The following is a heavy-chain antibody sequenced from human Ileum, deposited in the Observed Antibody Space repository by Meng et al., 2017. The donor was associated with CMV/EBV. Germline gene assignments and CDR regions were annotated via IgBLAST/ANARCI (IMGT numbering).Heavy chain of an antibody. J-gene: IGHJ3*01. V-gene: IGHV3-74*01. Sequence: GESLKISCAASGFTFSRFWMHWVRQAPGKGLVWVSRMNRDGSSTTYADSVKGRFTISRDNAKNMLYLQMNSLRAEDTAVYYCARAYCSTSTCISAYDLWGQGTMVTVSS. CDR3: ARAYCSTSTCISAYDL. CDR2: MNRDGSST. D-gene: IGHD2/OR15-2a*01. CDR1: GFTFSRFW.